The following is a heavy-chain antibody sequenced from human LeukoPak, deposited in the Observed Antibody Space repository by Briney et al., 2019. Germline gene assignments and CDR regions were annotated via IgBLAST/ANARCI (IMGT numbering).Heavy chain of an antibody. V-gene: IGHV4-61*02. CDR3: ARSPSGSYFPYFDL. CDR2: IYTSGST. D-gene: IGHD1-26*01. CDR1: GGSISSGSYY. Sequence: SQTLSLTCTVSGGSISSGSYYWSWIRQPAGKGLEWIGRIYTSGSTSYNPSLKSRVTISVDTSKNQFSLKLSSVTAADTAVYYCARSPSGSYFPYFDLWGRGTLVTVSS. J-gene: IGHJ2*01.